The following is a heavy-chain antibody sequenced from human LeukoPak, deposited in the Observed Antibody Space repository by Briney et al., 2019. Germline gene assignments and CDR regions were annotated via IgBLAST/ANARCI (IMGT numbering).Heavy chain of an antibody. CDR2: IYYSGST. CDR1: GGSISSYY. J-gene: IGHJ4*02. CDR3: ARGRPEYGDYSYFDY. D-gene: IGHD4-17*01. V-gene: IGHV4-59*08. Sequence: SETLSLTCTVSGGSISSYYWSWIRQPPGKGLEWIGYIYYSGSTNYNPFLKSRVTISVDTSKNQFSLKLSSVTAADTAVYYCARGRPEYGDYSYFDYWGQGTLVTVSS.